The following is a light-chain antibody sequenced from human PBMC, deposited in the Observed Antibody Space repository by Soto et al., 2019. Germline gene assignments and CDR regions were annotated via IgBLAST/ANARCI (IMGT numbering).Light chain of an antibody. J-gene: IGKJ1*01. CDR3: QQYGSSPYT. CDR2: GAS. CDR1: QSVSSN. Sequence: EIMMKQSPATLSVTPGERATLSCRASQSVSSNLAWYQQKPGQAPRLLIYGASSRATGIPDRFSGSGSGTDFTLTISRLEPEDFAVYYCQQYGSSPYTFGQGTMV. V-gene: IGKV3-20*01.